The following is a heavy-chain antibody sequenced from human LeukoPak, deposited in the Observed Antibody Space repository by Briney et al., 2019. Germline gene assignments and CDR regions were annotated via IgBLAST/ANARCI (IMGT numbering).Heavy chain of an antibody. CDR2: IRSKAYGGTT. D-gene: IGHD1-26*01. CDR3: TRHVVGANSDLDY. V-gene: IGHV3-49*04. J-gene: IGHJ4*02. CDR1: GFTFSSYA. Sequence: GGSLRLSCAASGFTFSSYAMSWVRQAPGKGLEWVGFIRSKAYGGTTEYAASVKGRFTISRDDSKSIAYLQMNSLKTEDTAVYYCTRHVVGANSDLDYWGQGTLVTVSS.